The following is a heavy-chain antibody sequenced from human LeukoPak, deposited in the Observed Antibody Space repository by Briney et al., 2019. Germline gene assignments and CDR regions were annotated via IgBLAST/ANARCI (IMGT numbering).Heavy chain of an antibody. Sequence: GGSLRLSCAASGFTFDDYAMHWVRQAPGKGLEWVSLISWDGGSTYYADSVKGRFTISRDNSKNSLYLQMNSLRAEDTALYYCAKDAGNSGEFDYWGQGTLVTVSS. V-gene: IGHV3-43D*03. CDR3: AKDAGNSGEFDY. J-gene: IGHJ4*02. CDR1: GFTFDDYA. D-gene: IGHD3-10*01. CDR2: ISWDGGST.